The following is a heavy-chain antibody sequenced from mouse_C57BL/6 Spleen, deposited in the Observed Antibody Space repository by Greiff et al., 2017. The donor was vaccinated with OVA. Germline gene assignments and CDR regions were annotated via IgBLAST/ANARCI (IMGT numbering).Heavy chain of an antibody. CDR2: ISYDGSN. V-gene: IGHV3-6*01. D-gene: IGHD1-1*01. J-gene: IGHJ3*01. CDR3: ARESYYYGSSLFAY. Sequence: EVQLQESGPGLVKPSQSLSLTCSVTGYSITSGYYWNWIRQFPGNKLEWMGYISYDGSNNYNPSLKNRISITRDTSKNQFFLKLNSVTTEDTATYYCARESYYYGSSLFAYWGQGTLVTVSA. CDR1: GYSITSGYY.